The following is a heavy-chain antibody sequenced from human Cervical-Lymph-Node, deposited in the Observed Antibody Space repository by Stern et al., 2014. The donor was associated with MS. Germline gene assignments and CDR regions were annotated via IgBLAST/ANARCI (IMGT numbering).Heavy chain of an antibody. D-gene: IGHD5-18*01. V-gene: IGHV1-8*01. J-gene: IGHJ6*02. CDR1: GYTFINYD. CDR3: VRGGFSYGYGLDA. Sequence: QVQLVQSGSQVRKPGASVKVSCQASGYTFINYDIFWVRQATGPGLEWMGWMNPNNANTGHAQKFQGRVTMTRNTSISTAYMELSGLRSDDTAVYYCVRGGFSYGYGLDAWGQGTAVIVSS. CDR2: MNPNNANT.